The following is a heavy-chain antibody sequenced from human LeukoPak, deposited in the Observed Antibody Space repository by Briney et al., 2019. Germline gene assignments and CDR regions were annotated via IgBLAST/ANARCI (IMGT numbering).Heavy chain of an antibody. CDR3: ASPYSGYDYNFDH. V-gene: IGHV3-64D*06. CDR2: ISSNGGST. Sequence: GGSLRLSCSASGFTFSSYALHWVRQAPGKGLEYVSSISSNGGSTYYADSVKGRFTISRDNSKNTLFLQMSSLRTEDTAVYYCASPYSGYDYNFDHWGQGTLVTVSS. J-gene: IGHJ4*02. D-gene: IGHD5-12*01. CDR1: GFTFSSYA.